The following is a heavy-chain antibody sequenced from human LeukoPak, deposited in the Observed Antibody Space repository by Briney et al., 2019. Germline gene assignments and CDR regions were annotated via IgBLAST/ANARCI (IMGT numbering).Heavy chain of an antibody. V-gene: IGHV3-23*01. CDR2: IRGSGGSA. CDR1: GFTFSSYA. CDR3: AKARSIVRGVMTPYYYYGMDV. Sequence: GASLRLSCAASGFTFSSYAMSWVRQAPGKGLEWVSAIRGSGGSAYYADSVKGRFTISRDNSKNTLYLQMNSLRAEDTAVYYCAKARSIVRGVMTPYYYYGMDVWGQGTTVTVSS. D-gene: IGHD3-10*01. J-gene: IGHJ6*02.